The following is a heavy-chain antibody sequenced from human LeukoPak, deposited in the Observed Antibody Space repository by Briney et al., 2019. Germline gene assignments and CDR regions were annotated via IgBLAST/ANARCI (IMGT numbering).Heavy chain of an antibody. Sequence: SETLSLTCAVSGGSISSGGYYWGWIRQPPGKGLEWIGSVHYSGTTYYNPSLKSRVTISVDTSKNQFSLTLTSVTAADTSVYYCVRRRGDGDYRPDYWGQGTLVTVSS. CDR2: VHYSGTT. CDR3: VRRRGDGDYRPDY. V-gene: IGHV4-39*01. D-gene: IGHD4-17*01. CDR1: GGSISSGGYY. J-gene: IGHJ4*02.